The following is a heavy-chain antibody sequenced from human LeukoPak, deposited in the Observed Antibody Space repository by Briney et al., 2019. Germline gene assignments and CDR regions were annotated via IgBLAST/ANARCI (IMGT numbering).Heavy chain of an antibody. Sequence: GGSLRLSCAASGFTFSSYSMNWVRQAPGKGLEWVSSISSSSSYIYYADSVKGRFTTSRDNAKNSLYLQMNSLRAEDTAVYYCATDGPDYYGSGSYYNYYYYYGMDVWGKGTTVTVSS. J-gene: IGHJ6*04. V-gene: IGHV3-21*01. CDR3: ATDGPDYYGSGSYYNYYYYYGMDV. CDR1: GFTFSSYS. D-gene: IGHD3-10*01. CDR2: ISSSSSYI.